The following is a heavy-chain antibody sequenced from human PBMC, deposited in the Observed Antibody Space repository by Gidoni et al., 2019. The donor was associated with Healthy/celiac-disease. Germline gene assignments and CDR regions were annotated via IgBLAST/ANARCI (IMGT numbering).Heavy chain of an antibody. CDR2: IKSKTYCGTT. J-gene: IGHJ3*02. CDR3: TTDLGSGSYSNAFDI. Sequence: EVQLVESGGGLVKPGGYRRLSCATSGFTFRNAWMSWVRQAPGKGLEWVGRIKSKTYCGTTDYAAPVKGRFPISRDDSTNTLYLQMNSLKTEDTAVYYCTTDLGSGSYSNAFDIWGQGTMVTVSS. D-gene: IGHD1-26*01. V-gene: IGHV3-15*01. CDR1: GFTFRNAW.